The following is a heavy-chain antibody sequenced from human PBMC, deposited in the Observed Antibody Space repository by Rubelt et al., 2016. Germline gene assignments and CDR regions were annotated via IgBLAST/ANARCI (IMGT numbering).Heavy chain of an antibody. CDR2: INPNSGGT. D-gene: IGHD4-17*01. V-gene: IGHV1-2*06. J-gene: IGHJ3*02. Sequence: GLEWMGRINPNSGGTNYAQKFQGRVTMTRDTSISTAYMELSRLRSDDTAVYYCARVPASYGDYALLDDAFDIWGQGTMVTVSS. CDR3: ARVPASYGDYALLDDAFDI.